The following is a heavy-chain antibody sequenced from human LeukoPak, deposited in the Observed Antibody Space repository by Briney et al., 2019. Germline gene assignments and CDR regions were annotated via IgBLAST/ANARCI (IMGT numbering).Heavy chain of an antibody. V-gene: IGHV4-39*01. CDR1: GGSISSSSYY. CDR2: IYYSGST. CDR3: ARPYSSGWYGTVDAFDI. Sequence: SETLSPTCTVSGGSISSSSYYWGWIRQPPGKGLEWIGSIYYSGSTYYNPSLKSRVTISVDTSKNQFSPKLSSVTAADTAVYYCARPYSSGWYGTVDAFDIWGQGTMVTVSS. J-gene: IGHJ3*02. D-gene: IGHD6-19*01.